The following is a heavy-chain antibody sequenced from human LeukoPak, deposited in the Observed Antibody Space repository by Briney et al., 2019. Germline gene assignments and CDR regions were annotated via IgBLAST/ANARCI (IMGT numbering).Heavy chain of an antibody. V-gene: IGHV3-15*01. Sequence: GGSLRLSCVASGFTFSNAWMSWVRQAAGKGLEWIGRIKSEADGETTDYAAPVKGRFTISRDDSKNTLYLQMNSLETEDTGIYYCTTLDRGGIADDYWGQGALVTVSS. J-gene: IGHJ4*02. D-gene: IGHD6-13*01. CDR1: GFTFSNAW. CDR2: IKSEADGETT. CDR3: TTLDRGGIADDY.